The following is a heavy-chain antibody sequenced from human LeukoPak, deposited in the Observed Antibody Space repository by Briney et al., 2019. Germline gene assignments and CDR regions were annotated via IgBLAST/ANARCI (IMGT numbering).Heavy chain of an antibody. CDR3: ATHSYGYFFDY. D-gene: IGHD5-18*01. CDR2: FDPEDGET. CDR1: GYTLTELS. J-gene: IGHJ4*02. V-gene: IGHV1-24*01. Sequence: GSVRVSCKVSGYTLTELSMHWVRQAPGKGLEWMGGFDPEDGETIYAQKFQGRVTMTEDRSTDTAYMELSSLRSEDTAVYYCATHSYGYFFDYWGQGTLVTVSS.